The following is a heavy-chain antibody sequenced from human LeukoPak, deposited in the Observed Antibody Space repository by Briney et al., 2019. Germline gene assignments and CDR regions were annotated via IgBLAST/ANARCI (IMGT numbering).Heavy chain of an antibody. D-gene: IGHD3-22*01. J-gene: IGHJ3*02. Sequence: SETLSLTCTVSGYSISSGYYWGWIRQPPGKGLEWIGSIYHSGSTYYNPSLKSRVTISVDTSKNQFSLKLSSATAADTAVYYCGRDLITMIVVVPRAFDIWGQGTMVTVSS. CDR1: GYSISSGYY. CDR3: GRDLITMIVVVPRAFDI. CDR2: IYHSGST. V-gene: IGHV4-38-2*02.